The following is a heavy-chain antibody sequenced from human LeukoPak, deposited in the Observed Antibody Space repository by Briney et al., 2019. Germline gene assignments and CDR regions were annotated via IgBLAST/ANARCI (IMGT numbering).Heavy chain of an antibody. Sequence: GGSLRLSCAASGFTFSYYNMNWVRQAPGKGLEWVSAISGSGGSTYYAYYADSVKGRFTISRDNSKNTLYLQMNSLRAEDTAVYYCAKGAYSSGWYAGIDYWGQGTLVTVSS. CDR3: AKGAYSSGWYAGIDY. J-gene: IGHJ4*02. CDR1: GFTFSYYN. D-gene: IGHD6-19*01. V-gene: IGHV3-23*01. CDR2: ISGSGGSTYYA.